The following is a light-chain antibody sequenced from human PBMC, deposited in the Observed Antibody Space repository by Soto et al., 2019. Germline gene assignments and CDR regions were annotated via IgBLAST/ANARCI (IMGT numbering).Light chain of an antibody. V-gene: IGKV1-13*02. CDR2: DAS. J-gene: IGKJ3*01. CDR3: QQFNSYPPFT. CDR1: KGISSA. Sequence: AIQLTQSPSSLSASVGDRVTITCRASKGISSALAWYQQKPGKAPKLLIYDASSLESGVPSRFSGSGSGTDFTLTTSSLQPEDFATYYCQQFNSYPPFTFGPGTKVDIK.